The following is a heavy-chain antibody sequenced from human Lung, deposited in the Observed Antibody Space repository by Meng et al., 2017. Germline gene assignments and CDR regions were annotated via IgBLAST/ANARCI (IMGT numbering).Heavy chain of an antibody. CDR1: GFTFSRYA. Sequence: VRLVESVGGLVLPGGSLRLSCAASGFTFSRYAMSWVRQAPGKGLEWVSAISGSGSSPYYADSVKGRFTISRDNSKNTLYLQMNSLRAEDTAVYYCAKKGWLYWGSGDDYWGQGTLVTVSS. D-gene: IGHD7-27*01. CDR3: AKKGWLYWGSGDDY. V-gene: IGHV3-23*04. J-gene: IGHJ4*02. CDR2: ISGSGSSP.